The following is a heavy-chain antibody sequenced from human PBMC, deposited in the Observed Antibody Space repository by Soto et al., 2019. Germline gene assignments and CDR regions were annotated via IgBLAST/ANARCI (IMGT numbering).Heavy chain of an antibody. CDR2: ISYDGSNK. V-gene: IGHV3-30*18. Sequence: GGSLRLSCAASGFTFSSYGMHWVRQAPGKGLEWVAVISYDGSNKYYADSVKGRFTISRDNSKNTLYLQMNSLRAEDTAVYYCAKPPASYDYVWGSDSYPIDPGGQGTLVTVS. CDR3: AKPPASYDYVWGSDSYPIDP. CDR1: GFTFSSYG. J-gene: IGHJ5*02. D-gene: IGHD3-16*02.